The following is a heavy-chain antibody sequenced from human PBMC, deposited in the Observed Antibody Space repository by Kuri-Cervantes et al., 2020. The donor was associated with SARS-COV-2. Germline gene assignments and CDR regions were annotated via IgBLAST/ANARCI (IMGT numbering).Heavy chain of an antibody. CDR3: ARVPSRASYYFDY. CDR1: GYTLTELS. CDR2: FDPEDGET. V-gene: IGHV1-24*01. D-gene: IGHD3-10*01. J-gene: IGHJ4*02. Sequence: ASVKVSCKVSGYTLTELSMHWVRQAPGKGLEWMGGFDPEDGETIYAQKFQGRVTMTRDTSTSTVYMELSSLRSEDTAVYYCARVPSRASYYFDYWGQGTLVTVSS.